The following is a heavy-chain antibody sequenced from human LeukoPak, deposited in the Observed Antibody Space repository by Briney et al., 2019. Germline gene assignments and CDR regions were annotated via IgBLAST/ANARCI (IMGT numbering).Heavy chain of an antibody. CDR2: TYYRSKWYN. V-gene: IGHV6-1*01. D-gene: IGHD3-3*01. Sequence: SQTLSLTCAISGDSVSTNNAAWNWIRQSPSRGLEWLGRTYYRSKWYNDYALSVKSRISIEADPSKNQLSLQLKSVTPEYTALYFCARDTDTNGYYFDYWGQGTLVTVSS. J-gene: IGHJ4*02. CDR1: GDSVSTNNAA. CDR3: ARDTDTNGYYFDY.